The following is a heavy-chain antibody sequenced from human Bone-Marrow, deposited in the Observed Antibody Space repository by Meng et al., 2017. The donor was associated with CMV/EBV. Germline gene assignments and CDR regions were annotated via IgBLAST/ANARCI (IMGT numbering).Heavy chain of an antibody. D-gene: IGHD2-2*01. CDR3: AKGPIVVVTYFDY. CDR2: IRYDGSNK. V-gene: IGHV3-30*02. Sequence: GGSLRLSCAASGFTFSSYGMHWVRQAPGKGLEWVAFIRYDGSNKYYADSVKGRFTISRDNSKNTLYLQMNSLRAEDTAVYYCAKGPIVVVTYFDYWGQGKLVPSPQ. J-gene: IGHJ4*02. CDR1: GFTFSSYG.